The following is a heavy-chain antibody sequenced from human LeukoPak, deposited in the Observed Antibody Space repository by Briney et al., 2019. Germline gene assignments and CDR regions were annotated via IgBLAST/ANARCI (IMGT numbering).Heavy chain of an antibody. V-gene: IGHV1-2*02. D-gene: IGHD6-19*01. CDR3: ASRSGYSSGWYLDY. Sequence: ASVKVSCKCSGYTFTCYYMDWVRQPPAQGLERVGWINIKSGGTNYAQKFPGRVTMTRDTSNSKAYMELSRQRSEDTGVYYCASRSGYSSGWYLDYWGQGTLVTVST. CDR1: GYTFTCYY. J-gene: IGHJ4*02. CDR2: INIKSGGT.